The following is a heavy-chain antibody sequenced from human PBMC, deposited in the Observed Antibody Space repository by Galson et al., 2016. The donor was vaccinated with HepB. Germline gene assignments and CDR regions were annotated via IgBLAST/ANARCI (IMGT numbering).Heavy chain of an antibody. D-gene: IGHD2-8*01. V-gene: IGHV4-39*07. J-gene: IGHJ3*01. CDR1: GGPISSSSYY. CDR3: GGRGVYLDKLTGKYLYYQGVDV. Sequence: ETLSLTCTVSGGPISSSSYYWGWIRQPPGKGLEWIGEINHGGRSKINASFESRVVMSIDTSKNQFSLSMSSVTAADTAVYYCGGRGVYLDKLTGKYLYYQGVDVWGQGEMVIVSS. CDR2: INHGGRS.